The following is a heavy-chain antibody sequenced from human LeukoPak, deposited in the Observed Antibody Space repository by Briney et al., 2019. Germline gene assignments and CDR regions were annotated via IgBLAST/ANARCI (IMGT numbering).Heavy chain of an antibody. CDR2: ISAYNGNT. J-gene: IGHJ6*02. D-gene: IGHD6-6*01. V-gene: IGHV1-18*01. CDR1: GYTFTSYG. CDR3: ARASILGVGDYGMDV. Sequence: GASVKGSCKASGYTFTSYGISWVRQAPGQGLEWMGWISAYNGNTNYAQKLQGRVTTTTDTSTSTAYMELRSLRSDDTAVYYCARASILGVGDYGMDVWGQGTTVTVSS.